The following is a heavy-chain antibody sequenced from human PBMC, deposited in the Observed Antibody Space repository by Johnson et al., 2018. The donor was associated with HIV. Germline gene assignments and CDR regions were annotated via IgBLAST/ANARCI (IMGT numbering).Heavy chain of an antibody. CDR3: AKGRMGASGSYNV. J-gene: IGHJ3*01. CDR1: GFTFSTYG. Sequence: QMQLVESGGGVVQPGRSLRLSCAASGFTFSTYGMHWVRQAPGKGLEWVAVTWYDGSNQYYADSVKGRFTISRDNSKNTLYLQMNSLRAEDTALYYCAKGRMGASGSYNVWGQGTMVTVSS. CDR2: TWYDGSNQ. D-gene: IGHD1-26*01. V-gene: IGHV3-33*06.